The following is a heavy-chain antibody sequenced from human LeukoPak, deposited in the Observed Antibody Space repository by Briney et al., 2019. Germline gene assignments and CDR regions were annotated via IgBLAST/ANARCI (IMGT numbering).Heavy chain of an antibody. Sequence: GGSLRLSCAASGFTFSDYYMSWIRQAPGKGLEWVSYISSSSSYTNYADSVKGRSTISRDNAKNSLYLQMNSLRAEDTAVYYCAKSPSVTMVGLDVWGQGTTVTVSS. CDR1: GFTFSDYY. J-gene: IGHJ6*02. D-gene: IGHD4-11*01. CDR2: ISSSSSYT. CDR3: AKSPSVTMVGLDV. V-gene: IGHV3-11*06.